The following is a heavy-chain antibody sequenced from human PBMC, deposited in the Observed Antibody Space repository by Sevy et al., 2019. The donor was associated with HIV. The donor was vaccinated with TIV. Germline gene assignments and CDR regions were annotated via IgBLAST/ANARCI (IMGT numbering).Heavy chain of an antibody. D-gene: IGHD2-2*01. CDR3: ARRVSSYCTSYSCYGGWFDP. J-gene: IGHJ5*02. CDR1: GGTFSSYA. V-gene: IGHV1-69*04. CDR2: IIPIPGIP. Sequence: ASVKVSCKASGGTFSSYAINWVRQAPGQGLEWMGRIIPIPGIPNYAQKFQGRVTITADKSTSTAYMELSSLRSEDTAVYYCARRVSSYCTSYSCYGGWFDPWGQGTLVTVSS.